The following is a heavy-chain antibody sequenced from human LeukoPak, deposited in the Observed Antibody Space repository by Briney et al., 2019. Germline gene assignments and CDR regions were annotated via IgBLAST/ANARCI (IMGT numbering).Heavy chain of an antibody. V-gene: IGHV4-39*07. Sequence: PSETLSLTCTVSGGSFGGSQYWGWFRQAPGKGLEWIGSTYTNGRTFYNPSLASRLMTSVDTSTNQISLRLTSATVADTAVFYCAAGKDVVGSPVGAFDIWGQGTMVTVSS. J-gene: IGHJ3*02. CDR2: TYTNGRT. CDR1: GGSFGGSQY. CDR3: AAGKDVVGSPVGAFDI. D-gene: IGHD2-15*01.